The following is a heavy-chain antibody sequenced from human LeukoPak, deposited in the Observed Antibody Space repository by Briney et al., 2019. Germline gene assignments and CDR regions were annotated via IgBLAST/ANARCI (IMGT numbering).Heavy chain of an antibody. Sequence: PGGSLRLSCAASGLTFDAYWMHWVRQAPGKGLMWVSRISSNGGTITYADSVKGRFTISRDNAKTTLFLQMNGLRAEDTAVYYCARGRLSSSGWLTAYWGQGTLVSVSS. CDR3: ARGRLSSSGWLTAY. V-gene: IGHV3-74*01. D-gene: IGHD6-25*01. J-gene: IGHJ4*02. CDR1: GLTFDAYW. CDR2: ISSNGGTI.